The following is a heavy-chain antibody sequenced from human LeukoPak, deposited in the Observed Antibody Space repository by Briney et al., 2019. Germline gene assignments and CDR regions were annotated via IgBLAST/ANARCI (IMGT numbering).Heavy chain of an antibody. D-gene: IGHD1-26*01. CDR1: GYTFTSYG. CDR3: ARDKGKWERFRFFDY. J-gene: IGHJ4*02. Sequence: ASVKVSCKASGYTFTSYGISWVRQAPGQGLEWMGWISAYNGNTNYAQKFQDRVTMTTDTSTSTAYLEMRSLRSDDTAVYYCARDKGKWERFRFFDYWGQGTLVTVSS. V-gene: IGHV1-18*01. CDR2: ISAYNGNT.